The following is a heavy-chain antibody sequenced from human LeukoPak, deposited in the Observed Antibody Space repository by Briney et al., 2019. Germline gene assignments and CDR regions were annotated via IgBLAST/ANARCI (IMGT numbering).Heavy chain of an antibody. D-gene: IGHD4-11*01. CDR3: ARQLTTLRGFDI. CDR1: GYTFTTSW. J-gene: IGHJ3*02. CDR2: IYPGDSDT. Sequence: GESLKISCKGSGYTFTTSWIGWVRQLPGKGLEWMGIIYPGDSDTRYSPSFQGQVTISADKSINTAYLQWTSLKASDTPMYYCARQLTTLRGFDIWGQGTMVTASS. V-gene: IGHV5-51*01.